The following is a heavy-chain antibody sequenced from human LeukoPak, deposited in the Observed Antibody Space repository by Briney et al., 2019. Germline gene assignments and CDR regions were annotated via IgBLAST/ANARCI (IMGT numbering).Heavy chain of an antibody. Sequence: GGSLRLSCAASGFTSSSYWMSWVRQAPGKGLEWVANIKQDGSEKYYVDSVKGRFTISRDNAKNSLYLQMTSLRAEDTAVYYCARNYYYGMDVWGQGTTVTVSS. J-gene: IGHJ6*02. CDR3: ARNYYYGMDV. CDR1: GFTSSSYW. V-gene: IGHV3-7*01. CDR2: IKQDGSEK.